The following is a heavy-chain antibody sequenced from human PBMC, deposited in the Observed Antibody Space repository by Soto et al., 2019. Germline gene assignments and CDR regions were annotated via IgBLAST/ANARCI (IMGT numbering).Heavy chain of an antibody. CDR2: IYYSGNT. CDR1: GYSTSSSHW. V-gene: IGHV4-28*03. CDR3: ARDLGMAHYYGMDV. D-gene: IGHD7-27*01. J-gene: IGHJ6*02. Sequence: SETLSLTCAVSGYSTSSSHWWGWIRQPPGKGLEWIGYIYYSGNTFYNPSLKSRVTMSVDTSNNQFSLRLSSVTAADTAVYYCARDLGMAHYYGMDVWGQGTTVTVSS.